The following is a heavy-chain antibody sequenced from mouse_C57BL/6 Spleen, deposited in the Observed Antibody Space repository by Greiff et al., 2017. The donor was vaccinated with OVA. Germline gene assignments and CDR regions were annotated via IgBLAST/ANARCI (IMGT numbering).Heavy chain of an antibody. CDR1: GYTFTEYT. D-gene: IGHD1-1*01. Sequence: VQGVESGAELVKPGASVKLSCKASGYTFTEYTIHWVKQRSGQGLEWIGWFYPGSGSIKYNEKFKDKATLTADKSSSTVYMELSRLTSEDSAVYFCARHLATGAYFDYWGQGTTLTVSS. CDR2: FYPGSGSI. CDR3: ARHLATGAYFDY. J-gene: IGHJ2*01. V-gene: IGHV1-62-2*01.